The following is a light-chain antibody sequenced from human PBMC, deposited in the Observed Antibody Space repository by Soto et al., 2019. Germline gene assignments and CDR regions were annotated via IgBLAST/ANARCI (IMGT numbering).Light chain of an antibody. V-gene: IGLV2-23*02. CDR1: SSDVGSYNL. CDR3: CSYAGSSTSVV. CDR2: EVS. Sequence: QSVLTQPASVSGSPGQSITISCTGTSSDVGSYNLVSWYQQHPGKAPKLMIYEVSKRPSGVSNRFSGSKSGNTDSLTISGLQAEDEADYYCCSYAGSSTSVVFGGGTKVTVL. J-gene: IGLJ2*01.